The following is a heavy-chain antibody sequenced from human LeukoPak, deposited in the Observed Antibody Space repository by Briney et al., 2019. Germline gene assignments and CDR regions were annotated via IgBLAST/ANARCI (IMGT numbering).Heavy chain of an antibody. J-gene: IGHJ4*02. CDR2: INPSGGST. D-gene: IGHD1-7*01. CDR1: GYTFTSYY. CDR3: ARYMPYNWSYGAFDY. Sequence: ASVTVSCKSSGYTFTSYYMHWVRQAPGQGIEWMGIINPSGGSTSYAQKFQGRVTITRDMSTSTVYMELSSLRSEDTAVYYCARYMPYNWSYGAFDYWGQGTLVTVSS. V-gene: IGHV1-46*01.